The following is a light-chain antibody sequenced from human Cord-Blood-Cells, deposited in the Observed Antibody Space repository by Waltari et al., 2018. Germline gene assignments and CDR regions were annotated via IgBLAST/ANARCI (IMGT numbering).Light chain of an antibody. V-gene: IGLV2-23*01. Sequence: GSPGQSITISCTGTSSDVGSYNLVSWYQQHPGKAPKLMIYEGSKRPSGVSNRFSGSKSGNTASLTISGLQAEDEADYYCCSYAGSSTFVFGTGTKVTVL. CDR2: EGS. CDR3: CSYAGSSTFV. J-gene: IGLJ1*01. CDR1: SSDVGSYNL.